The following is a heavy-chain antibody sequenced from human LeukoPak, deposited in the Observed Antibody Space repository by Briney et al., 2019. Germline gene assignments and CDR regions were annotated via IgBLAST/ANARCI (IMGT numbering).Heavy chain of an antibody. CDR2: IYTSGTT. D-gene: IGHD3-10*01. J-gene: IGHJ6*02. Sequence: PSETLSLTCTVSGDSMRSFYWSFIRQTAGKGLEWIGRIYTSGTTWYNASLKSRVAMSVDTSKNQFSLRLTSVTAADTAVYYCARDPRGVRGVSPGMDVWGQGTTVTVSS. CDR3: ARDPRGVRGVSPGMDV. V-gene: IGHV4-4*07. CDR1: GDSMRSFY.